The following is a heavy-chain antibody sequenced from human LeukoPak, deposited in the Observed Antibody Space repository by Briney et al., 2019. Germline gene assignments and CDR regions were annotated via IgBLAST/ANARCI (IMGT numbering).Heavy chain of an antibody. CDR1: GYSFTSYW. V-gene: IGHV5-51*01. CDR2: IYPGDSDT. Sequence: GESLKISCKGSGYSFTSYWIGWVRQMPGKGLEWMGIIYPGDSDTRYSPSFQGQVTISADKSISTAYLQWSSLKASDTAMYYCARHWPEYCSSTSCYGGFDYWGQGTLVTVSS. D-gene: IGHD2-2*01. CDR3: ARHWPEYCSSTSCYGGFDY. J-gene: IGHJ4*02.